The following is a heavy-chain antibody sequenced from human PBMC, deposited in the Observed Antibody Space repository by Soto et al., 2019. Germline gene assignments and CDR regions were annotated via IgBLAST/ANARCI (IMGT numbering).Heavy chain of an antibody. CDR2: ISGSGGHT. D-gene: IGHD3-22*01. CDR3: AKDGSYYDSPTESDS. J-gene: IGHJ4*02. Sequence: EVQLLESGGGLVQPGGSLRLSCAASGFTFSSYAMSWVRQAPGKGLGWVSAISGSGGHTYYADSVKGRFTISRDNSKNTLYLQMNSLRAEDTAVYFCAKDGSYYDSPTESDSWGQGTLVTVSS. CDR1: GFTFSSYA. V-gene: IGHV3-23*01.